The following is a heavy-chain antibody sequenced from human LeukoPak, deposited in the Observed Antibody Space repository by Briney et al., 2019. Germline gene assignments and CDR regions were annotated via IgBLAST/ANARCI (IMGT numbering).Heavy chain of an antibody. J-gene: IGHJ4*02. CDR1: GFTFDDYA. Sequence: AGGSLRLSCAASGFTFDDYAMHWVRQAPGKGLEWVSGISWNSGSIGYADSVKGRFTISRDNAKNSLYLQMNSLRAEDTALYYCAKDIRGSYRGGFDYWGQGTLVTVSS. D-gene: IGHD1-26*01. CDR2: ISWNSGSI. CDR3: AKDIRGSYRGGFDY. V-gene: IGHV3-9*01.